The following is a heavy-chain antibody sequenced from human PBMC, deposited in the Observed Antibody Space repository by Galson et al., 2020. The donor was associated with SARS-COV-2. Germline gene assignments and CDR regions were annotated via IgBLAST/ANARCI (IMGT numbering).Heavy chain of an antibody. Sequence: SQTPSLTCSVSGGSIKRGGYYWSWISQYPENGLEWIGYIYYSGNTYYNPSLKSRLSMSLDTSKNQFSLNLLSLTAADTAVYYCAREVVPAADKSYFSGMDVWGRGTTVTVS. D-gene: IGHD2-15*01. V-gene: IGHV4-31*02. CDR3: AREVVPAADKSYFSGMDV. CDR2: IYYSGNT. CDR1: GGSIKRGGYY. J-gene: IGHJ6*02.